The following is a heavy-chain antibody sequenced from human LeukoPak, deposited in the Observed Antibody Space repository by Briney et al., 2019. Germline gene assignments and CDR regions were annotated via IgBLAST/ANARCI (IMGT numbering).Heavy chain of an antibody. D-gene: IGHD3-22*01. CDR2: ISDDGSNK. J-gene: IGHJ4*02. CDR1: GFTFRTYA. Sequence: PGRSLRLSCAASGFTFRTYAMNWVRQAPGKGLEWVAVISDDGSNKYYAESVKGQFTISRDNSKNTLYLQMNSLRAEDTAVYYCARAQYYYDSSGFDYWGQGTLVTVSS. V-gene: IGHV3-30*04. CDR3: ARAQYYYDSSGFDY.